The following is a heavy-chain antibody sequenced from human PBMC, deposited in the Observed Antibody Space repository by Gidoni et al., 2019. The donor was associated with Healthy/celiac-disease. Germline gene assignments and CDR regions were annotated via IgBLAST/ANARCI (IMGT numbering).Heavy chain of an antibody. J-gene: IGHJ4*02. V-gene: IGHV5-51*01. CDR1: GYSFTSYW. CDR2: LYPGDADT. CDR3: AVGGGIAAAGQDASIDY. Sequence: EVQLVQSGAEVKQPGESLKISCKGSGYSFTSYWIGWVRQRPGKGLEWMGILYPGDADTRYSPSFQGQVPISAYKSLSTAYLQWSSLKASDTAMYYCAVGGGIAAAGQDASIDYWGQGTLVTVSS. D-gene: IGHD6-13*01.